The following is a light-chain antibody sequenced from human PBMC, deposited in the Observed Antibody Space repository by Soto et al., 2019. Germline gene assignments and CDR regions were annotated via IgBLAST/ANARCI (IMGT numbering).Light chain of an antibody. J-gene: IGLJ1*01. Sequence: QSALTQPASVSGSPGQSITISCTGTSSEVGGYNYVSWYQQQPGKAPKLMIYDVSNRPSGVSNRFSGSKSGNTASLTISGLQAEYEADYYCSSYTSSSTWVFGTGTKVTVL. CDR1: SSEVGGYNY. CDR3: SSYTSSSTWV. V-gene: IGLV2-14*01. CDR2: DVS.